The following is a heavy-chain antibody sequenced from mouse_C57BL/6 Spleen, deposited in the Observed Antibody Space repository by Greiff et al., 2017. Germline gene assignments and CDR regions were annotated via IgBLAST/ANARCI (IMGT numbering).Heavy chain of an antibody. J-gene: IGHJ4*01. Sequence: VQLQQSGAELVKPGASVKISCKASGYAFSSYWRNWVKKRPGKGLEWIGQIYPGDGDTNYNGKFKGKDTLTADKSSSTAYMQLSSLTSEDSAVYFCASRNGNYVGYYYAMGYWGQRTSVPVSS. CDR2: IYPGDGDT. V-gene: IGHV1-80*01. CDR1: GYAFSSYW. D-gene: IGHD2-1*01. CDR3: ASRNGNYVGYYYAMGY.